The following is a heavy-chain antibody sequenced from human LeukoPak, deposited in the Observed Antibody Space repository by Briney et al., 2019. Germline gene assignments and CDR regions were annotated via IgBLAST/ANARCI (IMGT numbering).Heavy chain of an antibody. CDR1: GGSITSSSYY. Sequence: SETLSLTCTVSGGSITSSSYYWGWIRQPPGKGLEWIATIYYSGSTYYNPSVKSRVTISVDTSKNQFSLKLSSVTAADTAVYYCAGGRGYSSVVDYWGQGTLVTVSS. CDR3: AGGRGYSSVVDY. CDR2: IYYSGST. V-gene: IGHV4-39*01. J-gene: IGHJ4*02. D-gene: IGHD5-18*01.